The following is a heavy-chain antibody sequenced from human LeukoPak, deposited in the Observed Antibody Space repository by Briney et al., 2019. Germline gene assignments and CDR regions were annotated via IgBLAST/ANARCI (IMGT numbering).Heavy chain of an antibody. D-gene: IGHD5-12*01. CDR2: ISGSGGST. CDR3: ARDLRIVTTFSWYGMDV. Sequence: SGGSLRLSCAASGFTFSSYAMSWVRQAPGKGLEWVSAISGSGGSTYYADSVKGRFTISRDNSKNTLYLQMNSLRAEDTAVYYCARDLRIVTTFSWYGMDVWGQGTTVTVSS. V-gene: IGHV3-23*01. J-gene: IGHJ6*02. CDR1: GFTFSSYA.